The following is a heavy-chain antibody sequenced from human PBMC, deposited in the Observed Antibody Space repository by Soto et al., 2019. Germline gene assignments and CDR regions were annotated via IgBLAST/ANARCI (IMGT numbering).Heavy chain of an antibody. CDR2: ISWDGGST. D-gene: IGHD4-17*01. CDR3: AKDNGGYTDGWFDP. J-gene: IGHJ5*02. Sequence: PGGSLRLSCAASGFTFDDYTMHWVRQAPGKGLEWVSLISWDGGSTYYADSVKGRFTISRDNSKNSLYLQMNSLRTEDTALYYCAKDNGGYTDGWFDPWGQGTLVTVSS. V-gene: IGHV3-43*01. CDR1: GFTFDDYT.